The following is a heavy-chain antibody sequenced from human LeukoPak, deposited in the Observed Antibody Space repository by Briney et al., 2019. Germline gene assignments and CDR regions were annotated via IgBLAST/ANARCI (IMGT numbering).Heavy chain of an antibody. Sequence: GGSLRLSCAASGFTFSSYSMNWVRQAPGKGLEWVSSISSSSSYIYYADSVKGRFTISRDNAKNSLYLQMNSLRAEDTAVYYCARVPHCSSASCPSDYWGQGTLVTVSS. CDR1: GFTFSSYS. D-gene: IGHD2-2*01. V-gene: IGHV3-21*01. CDR2: ISSSSSYI. CDR3: ARVPHCSSASCPSDY. J-gene: IGHJ4*02.